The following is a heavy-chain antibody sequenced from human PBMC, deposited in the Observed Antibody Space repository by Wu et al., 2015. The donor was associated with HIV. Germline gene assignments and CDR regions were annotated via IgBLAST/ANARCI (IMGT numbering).Heavy chain of an antibody. D-gene: IGHD3-9*01. CDR1: GYTFTSYG. CDR2: ITTYNGKT. V-gene: IGHV1-18*04. Sequence: QVQLVQSSSEVKKSGASVRVSCKVFGYTFTSYGVNWVRQAPGRGLEWVGWITTYNGKTNYAQKFQGRVSLTTDTSAKTTYMELRNLTSDNTAVYFCARGNGVVLRYFDPDLSMDVWGQGDHSHRLL. J-gene: IGHJ6*02. CDR3: ARGNGVVLRYFDPDLSMDV.